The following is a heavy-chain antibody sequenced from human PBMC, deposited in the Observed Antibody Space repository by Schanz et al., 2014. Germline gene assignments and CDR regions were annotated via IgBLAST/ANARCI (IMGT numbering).Heavy chain of an antibody. CDR3: ATIPRGNIYGYFDY. V-gene: IGHV4-4*08. CDR2: LLSSERA. D-gene: IGHD5-18*01. J-gene: IGHJ4*02. Sequence: QVQLQESGPALVKPSETLSLTCTVSGGSISSYYWNWIRQAPGEGLEWIAYLLSSERAKYNPSLDSRSTLSLDTSKSQFSLHLRYVTAADTAVYYCATIPRGNIYGYFDYWGQGSLVTVSS. CDR1: GGSISSYY.